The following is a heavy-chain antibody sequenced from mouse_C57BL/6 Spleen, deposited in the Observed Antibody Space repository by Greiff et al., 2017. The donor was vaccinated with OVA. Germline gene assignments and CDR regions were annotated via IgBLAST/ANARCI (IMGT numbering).Heavy chain of an antibody. J-gene: IGHJ4*01. D-gene: IGHD1-1*02. CDR1: GFTFSSYA. CDR3: ARDGGSRSAMDY. Sequence: EVMLVESGGGLVKPGGSLKLSCAASGFTFSSYAMSWVRQTPEKRLEWVATISDGGSYTYYPDNVKGRFTISRDNAKNNLYLQMSQLKSEDTAMYYCARDGGSRSAMDYWGQGTSVTVSS. V-gene: IGHV5-4*01. CDR2: ISDGGSYT.